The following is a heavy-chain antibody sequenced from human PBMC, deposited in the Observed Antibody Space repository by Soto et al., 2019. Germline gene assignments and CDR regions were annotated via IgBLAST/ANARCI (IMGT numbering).Heavy chain of an antibody. J-gene: IGHJ4*02. D-gene: IGHD6-19*01. V-gene: IGHV4-34*01. Sequence: SETLSLTCAVYGGSFSGYYWSWIRQPPGKGLEWIGEINHSGSTNYNPSLKSRVTISVDTSKNQFSLKLSSVTAADPDVYYCARTPHSSGWYGTYYFDYWGQGTLVTVSS. CDR2: INHSGST. CDR3: ARTPHSSGWYGTYYFDY. CDR1: GGSFSGYY.